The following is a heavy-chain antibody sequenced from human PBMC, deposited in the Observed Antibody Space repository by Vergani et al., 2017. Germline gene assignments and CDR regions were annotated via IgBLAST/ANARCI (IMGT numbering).Heavy chain of an antibody. J-gene: IGHJ6*02. D-gene: IGHD2-21*02. V-gene: IGHV4-38-2*02. CDR2: IYHSGST. Sequence: QVQLQESGPGLVKPSQTLSLTCSVSGDSISSGYYWGWIRQPPGKGLEWIGSIYHSGSTYYNPSLKSRVTISVDSSKNQFSLKLSSVTAADTAVYYCARHLAYCGGDCYPYYYGMDVWGQGTTVTVSS. CDR1: GDSISSGYY. CDR3: ARHLAYCGGDCYPYYYGMDV.